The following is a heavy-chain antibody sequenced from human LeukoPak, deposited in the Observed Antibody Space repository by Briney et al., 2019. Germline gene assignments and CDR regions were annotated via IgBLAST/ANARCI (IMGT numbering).Heavy chain of an antibody. CDR3: AKDGSSGYSTLDY. CDR1: GFTFDDYA. Sequence: GGSLRLSCAASGFTFDDYAMPWVRQAPGKGLEWVSGISWNSGSIGYADSVKGRFTISRDNAKNSLYLQMNSLRAEDTALYYCAKDGSSGYSTLDYWGQGTLVTVSS. V-gene: IGHV3-9*01. J-gene: IGHJ4*02. D-gene: IGHD3-22*01. CDR2: ISWNSGSI.